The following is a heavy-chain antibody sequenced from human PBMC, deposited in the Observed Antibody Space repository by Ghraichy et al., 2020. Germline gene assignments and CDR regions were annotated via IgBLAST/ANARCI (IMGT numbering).Heavy chain of an antibody. CDR3: ARRVFGSSRPSFYFDY. V-gene: IGHV3-20*01. CDR2: INWKGSST. D-gene: IGHD3-3*01. Sequence: GESLNISCASSGFTFDDYGMSWVRQAPGKGLEWVSGINWKGSSTNYADSVKGRFTTSRDNARNSLFLQMNSLRAEDTALYHCARRVFGSSRPSFYFDYWGQGILVTVSS. J-gene: IGHJ4*02. CDR1: GFTFDDYG.